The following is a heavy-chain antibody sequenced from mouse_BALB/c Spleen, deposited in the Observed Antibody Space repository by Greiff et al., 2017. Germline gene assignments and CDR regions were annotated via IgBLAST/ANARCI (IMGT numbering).Heavy chain of an antibody. Sequence: EVQRVESGGGLVQPGGSRKLSCAASGFTFSSFGMHWVRQAPEKGLEWVAYISSGSSTIYYADTVKGRFTISRDNPKNTLFLQMTSLRSEDTAMYYCARSAPFGFDYWGQGTTLTVAS. CDR3: ARSAPFGFDY. CDR1: GFTFSSFG. CDR2: ISSGSSTI. J-gene: IGHJ2*01. V-gene: IGHV5-17*02.